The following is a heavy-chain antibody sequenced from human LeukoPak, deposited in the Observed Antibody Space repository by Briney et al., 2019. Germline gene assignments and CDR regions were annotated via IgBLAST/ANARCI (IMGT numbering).Heavy chain of an antibody. J-gene: IGHJ4*02. D-gene: IGHD3-22*01. V-gene: IGHV3-30*02. CDR2: IRYDGSNK. CDR1: GFTFSSYG. Sequence: PGGSLRLSCAASGFTFSSYGMHWVRQAPGKGLEWVAFIRYDGSNKYYADSVKGRFTISRDNSKNTLYLQMNSLRAEDTAVYYCAKAKGIVVVIDAIWGQGTLVTVSS. CDR3: AKAKGIVVVIDAI.